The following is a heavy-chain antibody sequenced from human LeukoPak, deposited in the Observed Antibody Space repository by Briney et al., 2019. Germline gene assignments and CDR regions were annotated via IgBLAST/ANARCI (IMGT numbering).Heavy chain of an antibody. CDR3: ARDKYGGNSNAFDI. D-gene: IGHD4-23*01. Sequence: PGGSLRLSCAASGFXFSSYWIHWVRQVPGEGLVWVSRIGTDGSGTTYADYVQGRFTISRDNAKNTLFLQMNSLRAEDTAVYYCARDKYGGNSNAFDIWGQGTLVTVSS. V-gene: IGHV3-74*01. J-gene: IGHJ3*02. CDR2: IGTDGSGT. CDR1: GFXFSSYW.